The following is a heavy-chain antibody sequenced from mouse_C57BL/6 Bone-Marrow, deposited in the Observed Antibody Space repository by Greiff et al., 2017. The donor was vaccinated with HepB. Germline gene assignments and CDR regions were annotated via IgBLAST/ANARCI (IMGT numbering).Heavy chain of an antibody. Sequence: VKLQQSGAELARPGASVKLSCKASGYTFTSYGISWVKQRTGQGLEWIGEIYPRSGNTYYNEKFKGKATLTADKSSSTAYVELRSLTSEDSAVYFCARHSSGHYYYAMDYWGQGTSVTVSS. D-gene: IGHD3-2*02. J-gene: IGHJ4*01. CDR3: ARHSSGHYYYAMDY. CDR1: GYTFTSYG. CDR2: IYPRSGNT. V-gene: IGHV1-81*01.